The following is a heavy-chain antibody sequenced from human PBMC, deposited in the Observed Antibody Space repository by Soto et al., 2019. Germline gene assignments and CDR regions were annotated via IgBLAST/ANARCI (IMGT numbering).Heavy chain of an antibody. CDR1: GFTLGDYA. V-gene: IGHV3-49*03. CDR2: IRSKAYGGTT. D-gene: IGHD3-22*01. Sequence: GGSLRLSCTASGFTLGDYAMSWFRQAPGKGLEWVGFIRSKAYGGTTEYAASVKGRFTISRDDSKSIAYLQMNSLKTEDTAVYYCTRASGYYYDSSGYYPDYYYYGMDVWGQGTTVTVSS. CDR3: TRASGYYYDSSGYYPDYYYYGMDV. J-gene: IGHJ6*02.